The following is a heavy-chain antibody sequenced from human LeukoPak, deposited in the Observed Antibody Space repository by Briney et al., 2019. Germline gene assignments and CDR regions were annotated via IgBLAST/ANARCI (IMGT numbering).Heavy chain of an antibody. CDR3: AKDIGVTPVRGYFDY. CDR2: ISYDGSNK. CDR1: GFTFSSYG. Sequence: GGSLRLSCAASGFTFSSYGMHWVRQAPGKGLEWVAVISYDGSNKYYADSVKGRFTISRDNAKNSLYLQMNSLRAEDTALYYCAKDIGVTPVRGYFDYWGQGTLVTVSS. D-gene: IGHD4-17*01. J-gene: IGHJ4*02. V-gene: IGHV3-30*18.